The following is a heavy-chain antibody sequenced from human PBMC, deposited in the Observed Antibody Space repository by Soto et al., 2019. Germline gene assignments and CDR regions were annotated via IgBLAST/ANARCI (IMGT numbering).Heavy chain of an antibody. D-gene: IGHD2-15*01. Sequence: PGGSLRLSCADSGITFRSYSMSWVRQAPGKGLEWVASITSDSSDIYYEDSVKGRFTISRDNGENSLYLQMTSLGAEDTGVYYCATTYCSGGYCFSSEYWGQGVLVTVSS. CDR1: GITFRSYS. CDR3: ATTYCSGGYCFSSEY. V-gene: IGHV3-21*01. J-gene: IGHJ4*02. CDR2: ITSDSSDI.